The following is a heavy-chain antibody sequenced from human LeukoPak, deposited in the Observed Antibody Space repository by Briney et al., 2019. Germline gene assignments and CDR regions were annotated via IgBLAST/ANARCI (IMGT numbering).Heavy chain of an antibody. J-gene: IGHJ6*03. D-gene: IGHD6-6*01. V-gene: IGHV1-2*02. CDR3: ARARKARSSSSFDYYYYMDV. CDR2: INPNSGGT. CDR1: GYTFTGYY. Sequence: ASVKVSCKASGYTFTGYYMHWVRQAPGQGLEWMGWINPNSGGTNYAQKFQGRVTMTRDTSISTAYMELSRLRSDDTAVYYCARARKARSSSSFDYYYYMDVWGKGTTVTVSS.